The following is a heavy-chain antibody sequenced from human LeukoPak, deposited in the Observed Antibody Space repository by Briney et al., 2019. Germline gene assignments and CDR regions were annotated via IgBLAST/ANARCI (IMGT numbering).Heavy chain of an antibody. CDR1: GGSISSYY. Sequence: SETLSLTCTVSGGSISSYYWSWVRQPPGKGLEWVGYIYYSGTTNYNPSLKSRVTISVDTSKNQFSLKLSSVTAADTAVYYCARGVYIAAAQYGYWGQGTLVTVSS. J-gene: IGHJ4*02. V-gene: IGHV4-59*01. D-gene: IGHD6-13*01. CDR2: IYYSGTT. CDR3: ARGVYIAAAQYGY.